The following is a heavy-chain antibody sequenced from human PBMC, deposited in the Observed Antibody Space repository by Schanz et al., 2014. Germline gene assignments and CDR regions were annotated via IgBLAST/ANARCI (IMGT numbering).Heavy chain of an antibody. J-gene: IGHJ4*02. CDR1: GFIFSNYG. D-gene: IGHD2-2*01. V-gene: IGHV3-30*19. CDR3: AKDLLYGAPMPLNHLDY. Sequence: QVQLLQFGGGVVQPGRSLRLSCAASGFIFSNYGMHWVRQAPGKGLEWVAVISYDGSNKYYADSVKGRFTISRDNSKNTLYLQMNTLRAEDTAVYYCAKDLLYGAPMPLNHLDYWGQGTLVTVSS. CDR2: ISYDGSNK.